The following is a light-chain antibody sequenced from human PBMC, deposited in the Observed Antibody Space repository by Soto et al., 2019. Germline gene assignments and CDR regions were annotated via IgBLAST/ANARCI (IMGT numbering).Light chain of an antibody. CDR3: CSYTTTSTFV. V-gene: IGLV2-14*03. J-gene: IGLJ2*01. CDR1: SSDVGGYNY. CDR2: EVF. Sequence: QSALTQPASVSGSPGQSITMSCTGTSSDVGGYNYVSWYQQHPGKVPKLMIYEVFRRPSGISDRFSGSKSGNTASLTISGLQAEDEADYYCCSYTTTSTFVFGGGTKVTVL.